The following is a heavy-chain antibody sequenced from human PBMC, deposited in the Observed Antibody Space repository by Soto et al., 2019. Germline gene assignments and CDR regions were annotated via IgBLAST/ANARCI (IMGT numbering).Heavy chain of an antibody. Sequence: EVHLVESGGGLVRPGGSLRLSCAASGFRFSAYWIHWVRQVPGKGLAWVSHISNDDNSATYADSVKGRFTISRDDAKNTVYLQMNSLRADDTAVYYCVRDSARTFDYWGRGTLVIVSS. V-gene: IGHV3-74*01. D-gene: IGHD3-10*01. CDR1: GFRFSAYW. J-gene: IGHJ4*01. CDR2: ISNDDNSA. CDR3: VRDSARTFDY.